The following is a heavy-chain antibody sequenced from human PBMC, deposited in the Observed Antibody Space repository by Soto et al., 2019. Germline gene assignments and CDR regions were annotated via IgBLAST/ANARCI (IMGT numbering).Heavy chain of an antibody. V-gene: IGHV3-23*01. J-gene: IGHJ4*02. CDR3: AKDYYDSTGPRGFDY. D-gene: IGHD3-22*01. CDR1: EFTFSNYA. CDR2: ISGSGGNT. Sequence: PGGSLRLSCAASEFTFSNYAMSWVRQAPGKGLEWVSGISGSGGNTYYADSVKGRFTISRDNSKNTLYLQMNSLRAEDTAVYYCAKDYYDSTGPRGFDYWGQGTLVTVSS.